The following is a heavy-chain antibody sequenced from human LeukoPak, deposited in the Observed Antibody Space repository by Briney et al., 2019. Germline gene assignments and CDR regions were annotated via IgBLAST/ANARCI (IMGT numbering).Heavy chain of an antibody. CDR2: IKQDGSEK. CDR3: ATHPAGGYCSGGSCYSYYLDY. D-gene: IGHD2-15*01. J-gene: IGHJ4*02. Sequence: GGSLRLSCAASGFTFSSYWMSWVRQAPGKGLEWVANIKQDGSEKYYVDSVKGRFTISRDNAKNSLYLQMNSLRAEDTAVYYCATHPAGGYCSGGSCYSYYLDYWGQGTLVTVSS. CDR1: GFTFSSYW. V-gene: IGHV3-7*02.